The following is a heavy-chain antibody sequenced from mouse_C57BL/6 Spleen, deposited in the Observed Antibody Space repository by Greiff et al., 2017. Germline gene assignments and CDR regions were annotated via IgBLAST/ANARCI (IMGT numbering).Heavy chain of an antibody. J-gene: IGHJ4*01. CDR3: AKVYYYGSSPYYYAMDY. V-gene: IGHV5-17*01. D-gene: IGHD1-1*01. CDR1: GFTFSDYG. Sequence: EVQLVESGGGLVKPGGSLKLSCAASGFTFSDYGMHWVRQAPEKGLEWVAYISSGSSTIYYADTVKGRFTISRDNAKNTLFLQMTSLRSEDTAMYYCAKVYYYGSSPYYYAMDYWGQGTSVTVSS. CDR2: ISSGSSTI.